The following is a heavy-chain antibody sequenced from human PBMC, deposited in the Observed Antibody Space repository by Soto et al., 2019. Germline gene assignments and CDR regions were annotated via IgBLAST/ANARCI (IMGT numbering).Heavy chain of an antibody. Sequence: ASVKVSCKASGYTFTSYGISWVRQAPGQGLEWMGWISAYNGNTNYAQKLQGRVTMTTDTSTSTAYMELRSLRSDDTAVYYCAGARVRGFIHPRPDAYWGKGTLVTAPS. D-gene: IGHD3-10*02. CDR2: ISAYNGNT. J-gene: IGHJ4*02. V-gene: IGHV1-18*01. CDR1: GYTFTSYG. CDR3: AGARVRGFIHPRPDAY.